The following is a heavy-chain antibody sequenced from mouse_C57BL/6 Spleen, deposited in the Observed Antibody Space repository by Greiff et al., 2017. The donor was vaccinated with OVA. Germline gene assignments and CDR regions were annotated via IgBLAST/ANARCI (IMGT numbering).Heavy chain of an antibody. CDR3: ARYGDYGSRGFAY. V-gene: IGHV1-69*01. D-gene: IGHD1-1*01. CDR2: IDPSDSYT. J-gene: IGHJ3*01. Sequence: QVQLQQPGAELVMPGASVKLSCKASGYTFTSYWMHWVKQRPGQGLAWIGEIDPSDSYTNYNQKFKGKSTLTVDKSSSTAYMQLSSLTSEDSAVYYCARYGDYGSRGFAYWGQGTLVTVSA. CDR1: GYTFTSYW.